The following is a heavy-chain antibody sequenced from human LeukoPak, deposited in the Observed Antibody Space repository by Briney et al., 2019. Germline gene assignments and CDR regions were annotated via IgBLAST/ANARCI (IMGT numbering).Heavy chain of an antibody. Sequence: GGSLRLSCAASGFTFSSYWMNWVRQAPGKGLEWVANIKHDGSEKYYADSVKGRFTISRDNTKNSLYPQMNSLRAEDTAVYFCARDGYRLDGFDMWGQGTVVTVSS. V-gene: IGHV3-7*05. CDR2: IKHDGSEK. CDR1: GFTFSSYW. J-gene: IGHJ3*02. CDR3: ARDGYRLDGFDM. D-gene: IGHD5-24*01.